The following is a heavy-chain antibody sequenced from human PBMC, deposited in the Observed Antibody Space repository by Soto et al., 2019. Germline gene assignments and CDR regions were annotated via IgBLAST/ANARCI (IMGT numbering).Heavy chain of an antibody. CDR3: ARAAKNYYDSSGYYYARGEVDFDY. J-gene: IGHJ4*02. D-gene: IGHD3-22*01. V-gene: IGHV3-48*02. CDR1: GFTFSSYS. Sequence: GGSLRLSCAASGFTFSSYSMNWVRQAPGKGLEWVSYISSSSSTIYYADSVKGRFTISRDNAKNSLYLQMNSLRDEDTAVYYCARAAKNYYDSSGYYYARGEVDFDYWGQGTLVTVSS. CDR2: ISSSSSTI.